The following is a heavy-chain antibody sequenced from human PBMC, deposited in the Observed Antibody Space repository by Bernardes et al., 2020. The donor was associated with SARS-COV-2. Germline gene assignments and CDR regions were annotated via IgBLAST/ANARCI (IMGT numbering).Heavy chain of an antibody. CDR1: GCILSNYG. CDR3: VRNGATKGDY. CDR2: ISSNSRIT. V-gene: IGHV3-48*01. J-gene: IGHJ4*02. D-gene: IGHD1-26*01. Sequence: GGSLRLSCVVSGCILSNYGMNWVRQAPGKGLEWVSFISSNSRITYYADSVKGRFTISRDNAENSLFLQMNSLRAEDPAVHYCVRNGATKGDYWGQGTLVTVSS.